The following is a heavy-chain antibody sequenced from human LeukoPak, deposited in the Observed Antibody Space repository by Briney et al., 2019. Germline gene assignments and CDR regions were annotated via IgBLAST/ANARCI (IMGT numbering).Heavy chain of an antibody. V-gene: IGHV3-23*01. CDR2: FSGSGDST. CDR1: GFTFSSSA. Sequence: PGGSLRLSCAASGFTFSSSAMNWVRQAPGKGLEWVSGFSGSGDSTHYADSVKGRFTISRDISKNTLYLQMNSLRAEDTAVYFCTRQSENFSLDYWGQGTLVTVSS. D-gene: IGHD3-3*01. J-gene: IGHJ4*02. CDR3: TRQSENFSLDY.